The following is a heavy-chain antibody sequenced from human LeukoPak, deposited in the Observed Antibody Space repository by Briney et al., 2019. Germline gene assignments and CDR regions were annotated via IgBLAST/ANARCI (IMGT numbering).Heavy chain of an antibody. V-gene: IGHV3-7*04. D-gene: IGHD6-6*01. CDR3: ARGVAALMDV. CDR1: RFTFSNYW. J-gene: IGHJ6*03. CDR2: IKQDASEK. Sequence: GGYLRLSCAASRFTFSNYWMNWVRQAPGKGLEWVANIKQDASEKYYVDSVRGRFTISRDNAKNSLYLQMDSLRGEDTAVYFCARGVAALMDVWGKGTTVTVSS.